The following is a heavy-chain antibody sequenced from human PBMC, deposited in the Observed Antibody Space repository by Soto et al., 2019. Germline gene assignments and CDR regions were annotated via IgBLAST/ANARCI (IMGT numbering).Heavy chain of an antibody. Sequence: ASVKVSCKASGYTFTSYGISWVRQAPGQGLEWMGWISAYNGNTNYAQKLQGRVTMTTDTSTSTAYMELRSLRSDDTAVYYCATLIALDYGGNSIAFDIWGQGTMVTVSS. V-gene: IGHV1-18*01. CDR3: ATLIALDYGGNSIAFDI. CDR1: GYTFTSYG. J-gene: IGHJ3*02. D-gene: IGHD4-17*01. CDR2: ISAYNGNT.